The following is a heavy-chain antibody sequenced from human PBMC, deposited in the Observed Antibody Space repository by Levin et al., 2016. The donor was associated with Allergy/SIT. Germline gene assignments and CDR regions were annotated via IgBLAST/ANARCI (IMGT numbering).Heavy chain of an antibody. CDR2: IYYSGST. Sequence: WIRQPPGKGLEWIGSIYYSGSTYYNPSLKSRVTISVDTSKNQFSLKLSFVTAADTAVYYCALSPGYSSGWIRYYYYYMDVWGKGTTVTVSS. V-gene: IGHV4-39*01. CDR3: ALSPGYSSGWIRYYYYYMDV. D-gene: IGHD6-19*01. J-gene: IGHJ6*03.